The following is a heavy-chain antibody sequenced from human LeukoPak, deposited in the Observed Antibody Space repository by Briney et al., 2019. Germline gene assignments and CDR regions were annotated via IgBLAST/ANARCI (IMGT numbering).Heavy chain of an antibody. CDR1: GFTFSDYY. V-gene: IGHV3-11*04. D-gene: IGHD3-3*01. CDR2: ISSSGSTK. Sequence: GGSLRLSCAASGFTFSDYYMSWIRQAPGEGLEWVSYISSSGSTKYYADSVKGRFTISRDNAKNSLYLQMNSLRAEDTAVYYCARGDFWSGYYIVDWGQGTLVTVSS. J-gene: IGHJ4*02. CDR3: ARGDFWSGYYIVD.